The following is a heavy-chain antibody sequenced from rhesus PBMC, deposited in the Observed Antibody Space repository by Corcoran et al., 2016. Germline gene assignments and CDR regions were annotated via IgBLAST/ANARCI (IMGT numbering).Heavy chain of an antibody. Sequence: QVQLQESGPGLVKPSETLSLTCAVSGYSISSGYYWGWIRPPPGKGLAWIGYIGGSSGITYYNPSLKSRVTISKDTSKNQFSLKLSSVTAADTAVFYCARRRGGGVITFDYWGQGVLVTVSS. CDR2: IGGSSGIT. D-gene: IGHD3-22*01. CDR1: GYSISSGYY. CDR3: ARRRGGGVITFDY. J-gene: IGHJ4*01. V-gene: IGHV4-99*01.